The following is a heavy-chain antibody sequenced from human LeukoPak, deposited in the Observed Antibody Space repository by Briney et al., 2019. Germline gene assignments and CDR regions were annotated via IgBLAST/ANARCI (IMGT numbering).Heavy chain of an antibody. V-gene: IGHV3-21*01. Sequence: GGSLRLSCAASGFTFSSYSMNWVRQAPGKGLEWVSSINSSSSYIYYADSVKGRFTISRDNAKNSLYLQMNSLGAEDTAVYYCARGVVQAAIQYNWFDPWGQGTLVTVSS. CDR1: GFTFSSYS. CDR2: INSSSSYI. D-gene: IGHD2-2*02. J-gene: IGHJ5*02. CDR3: ARGVVQAAIQYNWFDP.